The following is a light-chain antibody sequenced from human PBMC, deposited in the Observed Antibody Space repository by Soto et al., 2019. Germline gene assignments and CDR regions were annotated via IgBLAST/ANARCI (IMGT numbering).Light chain of an antibody. Sequence: EIVLTQSPGTLSLSPGERATLSCRASQRVSSSYLAWYQQKPGQAPRLLIYGASSRATGIPDRFSGSGSGTDFTLSISRLEPVDFAVYYCQQYGSSPLFTFGPGTKVDIK. CDR1: QRVSSSY. V-gene: IGKV3-20*01. J-gene: IGKJ3*01. CDR3: QQYGSSPLFT. CDR2: GAS.